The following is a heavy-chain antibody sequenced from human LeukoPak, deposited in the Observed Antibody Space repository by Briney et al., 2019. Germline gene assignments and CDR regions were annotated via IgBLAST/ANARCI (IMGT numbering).Heavy chain of an antibody. CDR3: AREKYSYGLYYFDY. J-gene: IGHJ4*02. CDR2: IYYNGST. CDR1: GGSISSVDYY. D-gene: IGHD5-18*01. V-gene: IGHV4-30-4*01. Sequence: PSHTLSLTCTVSGGSISSVDYYWSWTRQPPGKGLEWIGYIYYNGSTYYNPSLKSRLTISVDTSKNQFSLKLSSVTAADTAVYYCAREKYSYGLYYFDYWGQGTLVTVSS.